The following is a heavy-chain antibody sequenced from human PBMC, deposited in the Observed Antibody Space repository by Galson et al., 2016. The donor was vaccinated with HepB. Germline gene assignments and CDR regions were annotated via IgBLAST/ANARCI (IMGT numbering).Heavy chain of an antibody. J-gene: IGHJ6*02. Sequence: KVSCKGSGYNFTNYWLGWVRQMPGKGLEWMGIIYPGDSDTRYSPSFQGQVTISADKSVSTAYLQWSSLKASDTAMYYCARLANFWTDYSNYYYYYAMDVWGQGTTVTVSS. V-gene: IGHV5-51*01. D-gene: IGHD3/OR15-3a*01. CDR2: IYPGDSDT. CDR3: ARLANFWTDYSNYYYYYAMDV. CDR1: GYNFTNYW.